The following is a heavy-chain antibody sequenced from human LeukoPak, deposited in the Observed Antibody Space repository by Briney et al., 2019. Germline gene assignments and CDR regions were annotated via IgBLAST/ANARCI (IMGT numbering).Heavy chain of an antibody. V-gene: IGHV1-3*01. D-gene: IGHD6-19*01. CDR3: AIRGWSTGGYYFDY. Sequence: ASVKVSCTASGYTFTSYAMHWVRQAPGKRLEWMGGINAGNGNTKYSQKFQGRVTITRDTSASTAYMELSSLRSEDTAVYYCAIRGWSTGGYYFDYWGQGTLVTVSS. J-gene: IGHJ4*02. CDR1: GYTFTSYA. CDR2: INAGNGNT.